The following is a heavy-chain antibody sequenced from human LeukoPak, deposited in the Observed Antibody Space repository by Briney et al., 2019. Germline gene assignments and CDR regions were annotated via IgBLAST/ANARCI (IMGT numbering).Heavy chain of an antibody. V-gene: IGHV3-23*01. CDR3: AKGEDDFWSGYSDY. Sequence: GGSLRLSCAASGFTFRSYWMHWVRQAPGKGLEWVSAISGSGGSTYYADSVKGRFTISRDNSKNTLYLQMNSLRAEDTAVYYCAKGEDDFWSGYSDYWGQGTLVTVSS. D-gene: IGHD3-3*01. CDR1: GFTFRSYW. CDR2: ISGSGGST. J-gene: IGHJ4*02.